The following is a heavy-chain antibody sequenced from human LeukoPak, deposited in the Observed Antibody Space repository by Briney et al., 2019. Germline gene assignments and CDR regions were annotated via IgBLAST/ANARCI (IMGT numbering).Heavy chain of an antibody. Sequence: PGGSLRLSCTASGFIFDTHTVTWVRQAPGQGLEWVASISGSGDSTNYGDSVKGRFTISRDNFKRTVHLEMSNLRADDTAMYYCVRRAAVRGMDFWGLGTTVIVSS. CDR1: GFIFDTHT. D-gene: IGHD1-14*01. CDR3: VRRAAVRGMDF. V-gene: IGHV3-23*01. J-gene: IGHJ6*02. CDR2: ISGSGDST.